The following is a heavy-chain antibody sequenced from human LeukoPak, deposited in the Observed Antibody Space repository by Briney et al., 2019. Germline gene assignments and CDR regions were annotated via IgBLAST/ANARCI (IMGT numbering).Heavy chain of an antibody. D-gene: IGHD3-16*02. CDR1: GYTFTSYG. J-gene: IGHJ2*01. V-gene: IGHV1-18*01. CDR3: ARARPSNDYVWGSYRSCWCFDL. Sequence: ASVKVSCKASGYTFTSYGISWVRQAPGQGLEWMGWISAYNGNTNYAQKLQGRVTMTTDTSTSTAYMELRSLRSDDTAVYYCARARPSNDYVWGSYRSCWCFDLWGRGTLVTVSS. CDR2: ISAYNGNT.